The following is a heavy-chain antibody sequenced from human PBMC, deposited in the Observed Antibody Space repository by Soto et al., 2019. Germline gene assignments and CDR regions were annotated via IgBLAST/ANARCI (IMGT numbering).Heavy chain of an antibody. Sequence: EVQLLESGGGLVQPGGSLRLSCAASGFTFSNYAMSWVRQAPGKGLEWVSAISSSGGSTYYADSVKGRFTISRDNSKNTRYHQMNRLRAEDTAVYYCAKFYVGDSAHNYSRDPWGQGNLVTVSS. CDR1: GFTFSNYA. CDR2: ISSSGGST. CDR3: AKFYVGDSAHNYSRDP. V-gene: IGHV3-23*01. J-gene: IGHJ5*02. D-gene: IGHD2-21*02.